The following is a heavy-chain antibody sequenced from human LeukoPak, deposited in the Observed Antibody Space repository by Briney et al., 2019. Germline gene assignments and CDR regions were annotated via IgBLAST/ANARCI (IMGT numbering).Heavy chain of an antibody. CDR3: AGGYCTSTSCYTGFDY. J-gene: IGHJ4*02. V-gene: IGHV5-51*01. Sequence: GESLKISCKGSGYSFTSYWIGWVRQMPGKGLEWMGIIYPGDSDTRYSPSFQGQVTISADKSISTAYLQWSSLKASDTAMYYCAGGYCTSTSCYTGFDYWGQGTLVTVSS. CDR2: IYPGDSDT. D-gene: IGHD2-2*02. CDR1: GYSFTSYW.